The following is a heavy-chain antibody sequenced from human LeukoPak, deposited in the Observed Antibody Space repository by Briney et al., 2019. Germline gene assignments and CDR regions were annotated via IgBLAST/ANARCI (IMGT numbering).Heavy chain of an antibody. V-gene: IGHV4-59*01. CDR1: GGSISSYY. D-gene: IGHD3-22*01. J-gene: IGHJ3*02. CDR3: ARSPEYYYDSSGYSDAFDI. Sequence: SETLSLTCTVSGGSISSYYWSWIRQPPGKGLEWIGYIYYSGSTNYNPSLKGRVTISVDTSKNQFSLKLSSVTAADTAVYYCARSPEYYYDSSGYSDAFDIWGQGTMVTVSS. CDR2: IYYSGST.